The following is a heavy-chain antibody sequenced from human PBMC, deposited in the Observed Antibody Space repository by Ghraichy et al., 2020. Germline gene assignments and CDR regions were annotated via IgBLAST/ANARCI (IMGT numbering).Heavy chain of an antibody. V-gene: IGHV4-4*07. CDR1: GGSISSYY. CDR3: AREPRFYDFWSGPPHNWFDP. CDR2: IYTSGST. D-gene: IGHD3-3*01. Sequence: SETLSLTCTVSGGSISSYYWSWIRQPAGKGLEWIGRIYTSGSTNYNPSLKSRVTMSVDTSKNQFSLKLSSVTAADTAVYYCAREPRFYDFWSGPPHNWFDPWGQGTLVTFSS. J-gene: IGHJ5*02.